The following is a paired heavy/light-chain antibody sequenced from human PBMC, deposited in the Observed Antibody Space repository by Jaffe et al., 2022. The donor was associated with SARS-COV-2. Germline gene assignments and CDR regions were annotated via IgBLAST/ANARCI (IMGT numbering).Light chain of an antibody. J-gene: IGKJ3*01. CDR1: QSISRY. CDR2: DAS. V-gene: IGKV3-11*01. CDR3: QQRSNWPFT. Sequence: EIVLTQSPATLSLSPGERATLSCRASQSISRYLAWYQQKPGQAPRVLIYDASNRATGIPARFSGSGSGTDFTLTISSLEPEDFAVYYCQQRSNWPFTFGPGTKVDIK.
Heavy chain of an antibody. Sequence: QVQLQESGPGLVKPSQTLSLTCNVSGDSISGGNNYWSWIRQPAGKGLEWIGHIYTSGGTTYNPSLKSRVTISVDTSKNQFSLRLSSVTAADTAVYYCATDGSGGYFDHWGQGTLVTVSS. CDR3: ATDGSGGYFDH. J-gene: IGHJ4*02. CDR2: IYTSGGT. D-gene: IGHD3-10*01. CDR1: GDSISGGNNY. V-gene: IGHV4-61*02.